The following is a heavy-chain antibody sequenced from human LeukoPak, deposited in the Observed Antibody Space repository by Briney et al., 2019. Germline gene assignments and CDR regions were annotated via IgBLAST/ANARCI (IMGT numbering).Heavy chain of an antibody. CDR1: GYSCTSYW. CDR3: ARSQRGVPFDY. J-gene: IGHJ4*02. V-gene: IGHV5-51*01. CDR2: IYPGDSDT. Sequence: GDSLKISGKGSGYSCTSYWIGGVRQMPGEGLEWMGIIYPGDSDTRYSPSFQGQVTISADKSISTAYLQRSSLKASDTAMYYCARSQRGVPFDYWGQGTLVTVSS. D-gene: IGHD1-1*01.